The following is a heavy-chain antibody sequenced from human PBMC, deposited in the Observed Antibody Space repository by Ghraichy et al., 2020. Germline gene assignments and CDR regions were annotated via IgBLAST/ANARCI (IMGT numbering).Heavy chain of an antibody. D-gene: IGHD5-12*01. Sequence: GGSLRLSCAASGFTFSDHALNWVRQAPGTGLEWVSSISSNGRYIYSADSVKGRFTISRDNDKNSLYLQLNSLRAEDTALYYCTRGAGGYDWWRDYWGQGTPVTVSA. J-gene: IGHJ4*03. V-gene: IGHV3-21*06. CDR3: TRGAGGYDWWRDY. CDR2: ISSNGRYI. CDR1: GFTFSDHA.